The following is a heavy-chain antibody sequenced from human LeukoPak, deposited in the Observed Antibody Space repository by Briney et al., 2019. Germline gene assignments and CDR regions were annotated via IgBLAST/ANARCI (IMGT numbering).Heavy chain of an antibody. CDR2: IYYSGST. J-gene: IGHJ5*02. D-gene: IGHD4-17*01. V-gene: IGHV4-30-4*01. Sequence: SETLSLTCTVSGGSISSGDYYWCWIRQPLGKGLEWIGYIYYSGSTYYNPSLKSRVTISVDTSKNQFSLKLSSVTAADTAVYYCARDNYGDYANWFDPWGQGTLVTVSS. CDR1: GGSISSGDYY. CDR3: ARDNYGDYANWFDP.